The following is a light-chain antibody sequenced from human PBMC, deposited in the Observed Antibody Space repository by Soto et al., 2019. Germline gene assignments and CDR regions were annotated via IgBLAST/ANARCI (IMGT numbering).Light chain of an antibody. Sequence: EIVLTQSPDTLSLSPGERATLSCGASTSVSNNYLAWYQQKPGLAPRLVIYDASNRATGIPDRFSGSGSGTDFTLTISRLEPEDFAVYFCQQYGSSRTFGQGTKVEL. J-gene: IGKJ1*01. V-gene: IGKV3D-20*01. CDR1: TSVSNNY. CDR2: DAS. CDR3: QQYGSSRT.